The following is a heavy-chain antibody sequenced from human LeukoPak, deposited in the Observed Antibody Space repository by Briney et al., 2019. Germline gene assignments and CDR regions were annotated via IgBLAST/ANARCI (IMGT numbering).Heavy chain of an antibody. CDR1: GFTFSSYA. Sequence: GGSLRLSCAASGFTFSSYAMHWVRQAPGKALEYVSAINKNGGSTYYADSVKGRFTISRDNSNNTLYLQMGFVRAEDMAVYYCVRTDYYDSSSYYDDFDFWGQGTLVTVSS. V-gene: IGHV3-64*02. J-gene: IGHJ4*02. CDR2: INKNGGST. CDR3: VRTDYYDSSSYYDDFDF. D-gene: IGHD3-22*01.